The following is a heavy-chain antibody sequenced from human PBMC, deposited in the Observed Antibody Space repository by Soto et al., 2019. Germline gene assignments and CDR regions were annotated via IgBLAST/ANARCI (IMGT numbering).Heavy chain of an antibody. CDR2: VSGSGGST. CDR1: GFTFSDCY. V-gene: IGHV3-23*01. Sequence: GGSLRLSCAASGFTFSDCYMNWIRQAPGKGLEWVSAVSGSGGSTYYADSVKGRFTISRDNSKNTLYLQMNSLRAEDTAVYYCARRGPGTYFDYWGQGTLVTVSS. J-gene: IGHJ4*02. D-gene: IGHD6-13*01. CDR3: ARRGPGTYFDY.